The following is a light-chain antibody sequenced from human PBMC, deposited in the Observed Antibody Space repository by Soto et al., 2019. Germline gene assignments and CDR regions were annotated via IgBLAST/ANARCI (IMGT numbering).Light chain of an antibody. V-gene: IGKV3-15*01. CDR1: QSVSSN. CDR3: QQYNNWWT. Sequence: EIVLTQSPGTLSLSPGESATLSCMASQSVSSNSLAWHQQKPGQAPRLLIYGASTRATGIPARFSGSGSGTEFTLTISSLQSEDFAVYYCQQYNNWWTFGQGTKVDI. J-gene: IGKJ1*01. CDR2: GAS.